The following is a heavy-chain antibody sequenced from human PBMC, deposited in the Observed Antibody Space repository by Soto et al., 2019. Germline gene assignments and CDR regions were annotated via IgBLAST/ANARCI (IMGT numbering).Heavy chain of an antibody. V-gene: IGHV4-30-4*01. J-gene: IGHJ5*02. CDR3: ARGYSGYDH. CDR1: GGSISSGEYY. D-gene: IGHD5-12*01. Sequence: QVQLQESGPGLVKPSQTLSLTCTVSGGSISSGEYYWSWIRQPPGKGLEWIGYIYNSGSTYYTPSLKSRVTISVDTSKTQFSLKLSSVTAADTAVYYCARGYSGYDHWGQGTLVTVSS. CDR2: IYNSGST.